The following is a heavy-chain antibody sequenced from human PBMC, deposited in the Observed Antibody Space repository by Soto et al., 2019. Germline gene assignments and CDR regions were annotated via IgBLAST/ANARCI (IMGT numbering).Heavy chain of an antibody. D-gene: IGHD6-19*01. V-gene: IGHV4-31*03. CDR3: ARMYSSGSGWFHP. CDR2: FYSSGSI. J-gene: IGHJ5*02. Sequence: SETLSLTCFVSGYSITAGGYYWSWIRHHPGKGLEWIGSFYSSGSIIYNPSLRSRVSISGDTSSNQFSMSLASVTAADTARYYCARMYSSGSGWFHPWGQGTLVTVSS. CDR1: GYSITAGGYY.